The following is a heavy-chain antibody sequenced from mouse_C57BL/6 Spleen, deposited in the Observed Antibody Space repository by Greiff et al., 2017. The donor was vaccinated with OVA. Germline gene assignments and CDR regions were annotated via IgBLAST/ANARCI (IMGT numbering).Heavy chain of an antibody. CDR3: ARRSLPPYAMDY. J-gene: IGHJ4*01. CDR1: GYTFTSYW. D-gene: IGHD6-5*01. CDR2: IDPSDSYT. V-gene: IGHV1-50*01. Sequence: VKLQQPGAELVKPGASVKLSCKASGYTFTSYWMQWVKQRPGQGLEWIGEIDPSDSYTNYNQKFKGKATLTVDTSSSTAYMQLSSLTSEDSAVYYCARRSLPPYAMDYWGQGTSVTVSS.